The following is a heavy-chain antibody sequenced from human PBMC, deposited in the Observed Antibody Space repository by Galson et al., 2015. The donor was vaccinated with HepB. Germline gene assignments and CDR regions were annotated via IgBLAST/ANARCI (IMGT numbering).Heavy chain of an antibody. Sequence: QSGAEVKKPGESLKISCKGSGYSFTSYWIAWVRQMPGKGLEWMGLIYPADSDTRYSPSFQGRVTISVDKSTATAYLQWSSLKASDSAMYYCASSITLDDAFDIWGQVTMVTVSS. CDR3: ASSITLDDAFDI. CDR2: IYPADSDT. V-gene: IGHV5-51*01. CDR1: GYSFTSYW. J-gene: IGHJ3*02. D-gene: IGHD3-10*01.